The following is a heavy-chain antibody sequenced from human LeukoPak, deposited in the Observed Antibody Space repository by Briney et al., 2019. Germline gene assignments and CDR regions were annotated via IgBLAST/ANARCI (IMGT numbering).Heavy chain of an antibody. CDR1: GYSFTSYC. CDR2: IYPGDSGP. V-gene: IGHV5-51*01. D-gene: IGHD1-26*01. Sequence: GESLKISCKVSGYSFTSYCFGWVRQMPGKGLECMGIIYPGDSGPTYSPSFQGQVTISVDKSINTAYLHWISLQASDTAMYYCGMSGDRVPLQDDVFDVWGQGTMVTVST. J-gene: IGHJ3*01. CDR3: GMSGDRVPLQDDVFDV.